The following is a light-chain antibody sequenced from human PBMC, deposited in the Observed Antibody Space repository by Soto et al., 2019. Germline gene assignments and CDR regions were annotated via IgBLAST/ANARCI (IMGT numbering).Light chain of an antibody. Sequence: EIVLTQSPGTLSLSPGERATLSCRASQSVSSSYLAWYQQKPGQAPRLLIYGASSRATGIPDRFSGSGSGTDFTLTISRPEPEDFAVYYCQQYGSSPRTFGKGTKVEIK. CDR2: GAS. CDR3: QQYGSSPRT. V-gene: IGKV3-20*01. J-gene: IGKJ1*01. CDR1: QSVSSSY.